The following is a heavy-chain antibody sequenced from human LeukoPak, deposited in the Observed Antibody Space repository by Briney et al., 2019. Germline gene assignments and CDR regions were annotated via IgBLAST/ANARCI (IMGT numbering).Heavy chain of an antibody. D-gene: IGHD6-13*01. V-gene: IGHV1-2*02. J-gene: IGHJ4*02. CDR1: GYTFIDYY. CDR3: AKVHGSYNTSWYYFDY. CDR2: INPNSGGT. Sequence: ASVKVSCKTSGYTFIDYYMYWVRQAPGQGLELMGWINPNSGGTKYAQKFQGRVTMTGDTSISTAYMELSRLRSDDTAVYYCAKVHGSYNTSWYYFDYWGQGTLVTVSS.